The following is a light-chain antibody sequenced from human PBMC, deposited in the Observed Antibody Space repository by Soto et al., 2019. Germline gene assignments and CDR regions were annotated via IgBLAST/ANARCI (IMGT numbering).Light chain of an antibody. CDR2: KAS. Sequence: DIQMTQSPSTLSASVGDRVTITCRASQRISSWLAWHQQKPGKAPKLLIYKASTLESGVPSRFSGSGSGTEFTLTISSLQPDDFATYYCQHYDAYPITFGQGTRLEIK. CDR3: QHYDAYPIT. V-gene: IGKV1-5*03. J-gene: IGKJ5*01. CDR1: QRISSW.